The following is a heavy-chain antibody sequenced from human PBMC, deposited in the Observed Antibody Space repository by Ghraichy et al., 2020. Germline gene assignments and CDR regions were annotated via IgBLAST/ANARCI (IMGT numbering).Heavy chain of an antibody. CDR2: ISGSGGST. V-gene: IGHV3-23*01. CDR1: GFTFSSYA. D-gene: IGHD3-22*01. Sequence: GGSLRLSCAASGFTFSSYAMSWVRQAPGKGLEWVSAISGSGGSTYYADSVKGRFTISRDNSKNTLYLQMNSLRAEDMAVYYCAKDITMIVVVITVFDYWGQGTLVTVSS. CDR3: AKDITMIVVVITVFDY. J-gene: IGHJ4*02.